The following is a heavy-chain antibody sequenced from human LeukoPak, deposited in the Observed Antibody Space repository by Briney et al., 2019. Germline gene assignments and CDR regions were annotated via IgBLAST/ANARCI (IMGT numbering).Heavy chain of an antibody. Sequence: GGSLRLSCAASGLTFSSYGMHWVRQAPGKGLEWVAVISYDGSNKYYADSVKGRFTISRDNSKNTLYLQMNSLRAEDTAVYYCAKDGGYSGSYSDYWGQGTLVTVSS. D-gene: IGHD1-26*01. V-gene: IGHV3-30*18. CDR2: ISYDGSNK. J-gene: IGHJ4*02. CDR1: GLTFSSYG. CDR3: AKDGGYSGSYSDY.